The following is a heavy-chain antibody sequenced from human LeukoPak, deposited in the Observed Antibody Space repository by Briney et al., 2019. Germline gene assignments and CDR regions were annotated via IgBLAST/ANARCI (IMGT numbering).Heavy chain of an antibody. V-gene: IGHV3-33*01. CDR2: IWYDGSNK. CDR3: ARDPAPHDSSGYFDY. CDR1: GFTFSIYG. D-gene: IGHD3-22*01. Sequence: GRSLRLSCAASGFTFSIYGMHWVRQAPGKGLEWVAVIWYDGSNKYYADSVKGRFTISRDNSKNTLYLQMNSVRAEDTAVCYCARDPAPHDSSGYFDYWGQGTLVTVSS. J-gene: IGHJ4*02.